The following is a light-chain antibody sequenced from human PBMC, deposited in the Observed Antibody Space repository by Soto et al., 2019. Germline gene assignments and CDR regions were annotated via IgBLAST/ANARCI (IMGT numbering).Light chain of an antibody. CDR2: EVT. J-gene: IGLJ3*02. Sequence: QSALTQPPSASGSPGQSVTISCTGTSSDVGGYNYVSWYQQHPGKVPKLMIYEVTKRPSGVPDRFSGSKSGNTASLTVSGLQAEDEADYYCSSYAGSNILMFGGGTKLT. CDR1: SSDVGGYNY. CDR3: SSYAGSNILM. V-gene: IGLV2-8*01.